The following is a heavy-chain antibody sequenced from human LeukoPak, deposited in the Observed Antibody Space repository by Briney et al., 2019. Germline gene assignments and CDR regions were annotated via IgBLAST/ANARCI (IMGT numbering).Heavy chain of an antibody. J-gene: IGHJ4*02. V-gene: IGHV3-33*01. CDR3: SRKIFGSGSYSDF. CDR1: GFAFNTYA. CDR2: IWHDGSHK. Sequence: GGSLTLSCAASGFAFNTYAMHWVRKAPGQGLDLVALIWHDGSHKFYSNSVRGQFTISRDNSKNTVSLQMNNLRPEDTAVYYCSRKIFGSGSYSDFWGQGTLVAVSS. D-gene: IGHD3-10*01.